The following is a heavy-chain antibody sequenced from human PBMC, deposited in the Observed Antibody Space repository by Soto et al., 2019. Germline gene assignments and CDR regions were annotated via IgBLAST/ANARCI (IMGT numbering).Heavy chain of an antibody. CDR3: ARQDDIFTGDYSSSSGMYA. CDR1: GYSVTSYW. Sequence: GESLKISCEGSGYSVTSYWIGWVRQMPGKGLEWMGIIYPGDSDTRYSPSFQGQVTISADESISTAYLQWSSLKASDTAMYYCARQDDIFTGDYSSSSGMYARAQGTTVPVSS. D-gene: IGHD3-9*01. CDR2: IYPGDSDT. V-gene: IGHV5-51*01. J-gene: IGHJ6*02.